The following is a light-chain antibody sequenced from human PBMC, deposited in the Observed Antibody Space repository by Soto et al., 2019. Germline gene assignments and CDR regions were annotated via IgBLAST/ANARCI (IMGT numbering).Light chain of an antibody. J-gene: IGKJ5*01. CDR2: DTS. CDR3: QQYGTSEII. V-gene: IGKV3-20*01. Sequence: EIVLTQSPGTLSLSPGERATLSCRASQSVSNNYLAWYQQKPGQAPRLLIYDTSSRATGIPDRFSGSGSGTDFTLTITWLEPEDFAVFYCQQYGTSEIIFGQGARLEIK. CDR1: QSVSNNY.